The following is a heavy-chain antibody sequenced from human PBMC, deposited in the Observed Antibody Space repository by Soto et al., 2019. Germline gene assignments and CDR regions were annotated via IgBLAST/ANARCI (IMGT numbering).Heavy chain of an antibody. V-gene: IGHV3-23*01. CDR2: ISGSGGST. D-gene: IGHD3-3*01. Sequence: GGSLRLSCAASGFTFSSYAMSWVRQAPGKGLEWVSAISGSGGSTYYADSVKGRFTISRDNSKNTLYLQMNSLRAEDTAVYYCARFLEWLLSYYFDYWGQGTLVTVSS. CDR3: ARFLEWLLSYYFDY. J-gene: IGHJ4*02. CDR1: GFTFSSYA.